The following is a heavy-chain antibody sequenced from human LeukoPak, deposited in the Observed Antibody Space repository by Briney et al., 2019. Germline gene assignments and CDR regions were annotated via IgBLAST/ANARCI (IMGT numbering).Heavy chain of an antibody. Sequence: NPGGSLRLSCAASGFTFSNYAMNWVRQAPGKGLEWVSSISSSSSYIYYADSVKGRFTISRDNAKNSLYLQMNSLRAEDTAVYYCARPSLTGYYYFDYWGQGTLVTVSS. CDR2: ISSSSSYI. CDR1: GFTFSNYA. J-gene: IGHJ4*02. V-gene: IGHV3-21*01. CDR3: ARPSLTGYYYFDY. D-gene: IGHD3-9*01.